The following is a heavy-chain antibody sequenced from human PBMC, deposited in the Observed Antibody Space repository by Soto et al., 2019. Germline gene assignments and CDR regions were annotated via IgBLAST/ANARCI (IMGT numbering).Heavy chain of an antibody. D-gene: IGHD3-22*01. CDR2: LHTGGSTT. CDR1: GVTFGNW. J-gene: IGHJ4*02. CDR3: AKVSGDNYDNGGYSVY. V-gene: IGHV3-74*01. Sequence: PGGSLRLSCAASGVTFGNWMHWVRQTPGRGLVWVSRLHTGGSTTRYADSVKGRFTVSRDNSKNTLYLQMNSLRAEDTALYYCAKVSGDNYDNGGYSVYWGQGTLVTVSS.